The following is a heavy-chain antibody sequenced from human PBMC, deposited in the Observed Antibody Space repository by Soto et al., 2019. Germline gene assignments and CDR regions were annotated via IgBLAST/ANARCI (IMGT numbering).Heavy chain of an antibody. V-gene: IGHV3-7*01. D-gene: IGHD3-16*02. J-gene: IGHJ6*01. CDR3: ARQEVSAFGGVVVNSHFYAMDF. Sequence: GGSLRLSCAASGFAFNRYYMSWVRQAPGKGLEWVATVDQDGSAKYYVDSVKGRFTISRDNAKNTLYLQMNSLRADDTAVYYCARQEVSAFGGVVVNSHFYAMDFWGQGTTVTVSS. CDR1: GFAFNRYY. CDR2: VDQDGSAK.